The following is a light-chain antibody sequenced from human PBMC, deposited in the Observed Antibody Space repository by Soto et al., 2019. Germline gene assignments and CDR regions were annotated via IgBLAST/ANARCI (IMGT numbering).Light chain of an antibody. CDR3: TSYTSSSSVV. J-gene: IGLJ2*01. CDR1: GSDIGGYNY. Sequence: QSVLTQPVSVSGSPGQSITISCTGTGSDIGGYNYVSWYQQHPGKAPKVMIYEVSNRPSGVSNRFSASKSGNTASLTISGLQAEDEADYYCTSYTSSSSVVFGGGTKLTVL. V-gene: IGLV2-14*01. CDR2: EVS.